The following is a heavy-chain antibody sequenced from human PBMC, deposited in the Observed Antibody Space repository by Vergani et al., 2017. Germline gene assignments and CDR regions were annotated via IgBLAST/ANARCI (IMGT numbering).Heavy chain of an antibody. V-gene: IGHV3-30*03. J-gene: IGHJ1*01. Sequence: QVHLVESGGGVVQPGRSLRLSCVVSGFTSSYCGMHWVRQAPGKGLEWVAVISYDGTQKYYADSVKGRFTISRDNSKSTLYLQMNSLRTEDTAVYYCATKSCGTPGCQIGDFREWGQGTLVTVSS. D-gene: IGHD1-1*01. CDR2: ISYDGTQK. CDR1: GFTSSYCG. CDR3: ATKSCGTPGCQIGDFRE.